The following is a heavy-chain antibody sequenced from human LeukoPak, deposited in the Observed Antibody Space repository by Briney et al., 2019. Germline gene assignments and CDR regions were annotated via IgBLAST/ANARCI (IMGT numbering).Heavy chain of an antibody. CDR1: GGSISSGSYY. V-gene: IGHV4-61*02. CDR3: ARVAPRYSSGWYDYYYGMDV. Sequence: SQTLSLTCTVSGGSISSGSYYWSWIRQPAGKGLEWIGRIYTSGSTNYNPSLKSRVTISVDTSKNQFSLKLSSVTAADTAVYYCARVAPRYSSGWYDYYYGMDVWGQGTTVTVSS. D-gene: IGHD6-19*01. J-gene: IGHJ6*02. CDR2: IYTSGST.